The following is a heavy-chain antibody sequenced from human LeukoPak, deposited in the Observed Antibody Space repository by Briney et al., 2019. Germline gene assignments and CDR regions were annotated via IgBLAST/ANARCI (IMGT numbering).Heavy chain of an antibody. Sequence: GGSLRLSCEASGSTLSNYWITWVRQAPGKGLEWVANIKPDGREKYYMPSVKGRFTISRDSAKNSFYQQMNSLRAEDTAVYYCATMASNVFEYWGQGTLVTVSS. J-gene: IGHJ4*02. CDR2: IKPDGREK. D-gene: IGHD5-24*01. CDR3: ATMASNVFEY. CDR1: GSTLSNYW. V-gene: IGHV3-7*03.